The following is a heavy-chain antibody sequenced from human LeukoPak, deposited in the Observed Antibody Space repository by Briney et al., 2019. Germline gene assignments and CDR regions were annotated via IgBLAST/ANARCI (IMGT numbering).Heavy chain of an antibody. J-gene: IGHJ4*02. CDR3: AREVENTSGWYSHFDY. D-gene: IGHD6-19*01. CDR2: ISTSSSYI. CDR1: GFTVRSYS. Sequence: GGSLRLSCAASGFTVRSYSMNWVRQAPGKGLEWVSSISTSSSYIYYADSVKGRFTISRDNAKNSLYLQMNSLRAEDTAVYYCAREVENTSGWYSHFDYWGQGTLVTVSS. V-gene: IGHV3-21*01.